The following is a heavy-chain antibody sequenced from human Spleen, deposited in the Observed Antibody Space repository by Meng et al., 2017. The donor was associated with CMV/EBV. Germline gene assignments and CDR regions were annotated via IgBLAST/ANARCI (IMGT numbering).Heavy chain of an antibody. D-gene: IGHD4-17*01. Sequence: GESLKISCAASGFTFSSYGMHWVRQAPGKGLEWVAFIHYDGSNQFYADSVKGRFTISRDNSKTTLYLQMDSLRTEDTAVYSCAKDRQSNSYGSLGYFQFRGQGTLVTVSS. CDR1: GFTFSSYG. CDR2: IHYDGSNQ. V-gene: IGHV3-30*02. J-gene: IGHJ1*01. CDR3: AKDRQSNSYGSLGYFQF.